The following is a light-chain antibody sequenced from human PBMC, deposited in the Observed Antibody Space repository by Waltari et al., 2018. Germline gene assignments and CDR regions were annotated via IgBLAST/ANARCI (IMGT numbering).Light chain of an antibody. V-gene: IGKV4-1*01. J-gene: IGKJ1*01. CDR3: QQSYSPLST. Sequence: DIVMTQSPDSLAVSLGETVTINCKASQSVLHISNNKNYLAWYQQKSGQPPKLLLYWASTRQYGVPERFSGSGSATDCTLTINTLQPEDFATYYCQQSYSPLSTFGQGTKVEIK. CDR2: WAS. CDR1: QSVLHISNNKNY.